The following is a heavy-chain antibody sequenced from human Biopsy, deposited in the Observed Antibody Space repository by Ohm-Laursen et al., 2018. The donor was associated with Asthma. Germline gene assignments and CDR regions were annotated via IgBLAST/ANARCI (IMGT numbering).Heavy chain of an antibody. V-gene: IGHV4-34*01. CDR2: IPQGGAT. CDR3: ARGPQWSGLDV. D-gene: IGHD2-8*01. J-gene: IGHJ6*02. Sequence: GTLSLTCAYRGSFRGYVWTWIRQPPGKGLEWIGEIPQGGATTFNPSLKSRVTISIDPSKSQLSLRLTSMTAADTAVYYCARGPQWSGLDVWGQGTTVTVSS. CDR1: RGSFRGYV.